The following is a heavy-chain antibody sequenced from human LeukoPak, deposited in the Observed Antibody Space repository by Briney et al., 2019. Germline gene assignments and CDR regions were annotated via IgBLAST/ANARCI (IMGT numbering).Heavy chain of an antibody. CDR1: GFIFSSYA. Sequence: PGGSLRLSCAASGFIFSSYAMSWVRQAPGKGLEWVSGISGSGGSIYYADSVKGRFTISRDNSKNTLYLQMNSLRAEDTAVYYCAILEDRRDGSRFDYWGQGTLVTVSS. CDR2: ISGSGGSI. CDR3: AILEDRRDGSRFDY. J-gene: IGHJ4*02. D-gene: IGHD5-24*01. V-gene: IGHV3-23*01.